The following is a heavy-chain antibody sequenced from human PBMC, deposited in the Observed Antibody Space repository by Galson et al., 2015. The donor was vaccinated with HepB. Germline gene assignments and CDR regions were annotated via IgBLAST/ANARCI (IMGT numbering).Heavy chain of an antibody. Sequence: SLRLSCAASGSTFSSYAMHWVRQAPGKGLEWVAVISYDGSNKYYADSVKGRFTISRDNSKNTLYLQMNSLRAEDTAVYYCARGGMRKQWVVYEDWGQGTLVTVSS. CDR1: GSTFSSYA. CDR2: ISYDGSNK. J-gene: IGHJ4*02. V-gene: IGHV3-30*04. D-gene: IGHD6-19*01. CDR3: ARGGMRKQWVVYED.